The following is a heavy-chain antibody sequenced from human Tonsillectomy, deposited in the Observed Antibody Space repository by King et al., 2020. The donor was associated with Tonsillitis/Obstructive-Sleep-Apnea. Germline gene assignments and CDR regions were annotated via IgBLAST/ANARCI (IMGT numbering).Heavy chain of an antibody. D-gene: IGHD3-22*01. J-gene: IGHJ4*02. CDR1: DGSISNNNYY. CDR3: ARRHYFDSSNFDF. CDR2: IYYSGTT. Sequence: QLQESGPALVKPSEALSLTCTVSDGSISNNNYYWAWIRQPPGKGLEWIGTIYYSGTTYYNPSLKSRLTISVDTSKNQFSLKLSSVTAADTAVYYCARRHYFDSSNFDFWGQGALVTVSS. V-gene: IGHV4-39*01.